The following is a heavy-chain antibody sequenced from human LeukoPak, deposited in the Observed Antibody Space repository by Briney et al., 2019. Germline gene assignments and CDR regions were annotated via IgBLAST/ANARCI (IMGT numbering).Heavy chain of an antibody. J-gene: IGHJ5*02. V-gene: IGHV4-39*07. CDR1: GGSISSSSYY. CDR3: ARDPTMSWFDP. Sequence: PSETLSLTCTVSGGSISSSSYYWGWIRQPPGKGLEWIGSIYYSGSTYYNPSLKSRVTISVDTSKNQFSLKLSSVTAADTAVYYCARDPTMSWFDPRGQGTLVTVSS. CDR2: IYYSGST. D-gene: IGHD3-22*01.